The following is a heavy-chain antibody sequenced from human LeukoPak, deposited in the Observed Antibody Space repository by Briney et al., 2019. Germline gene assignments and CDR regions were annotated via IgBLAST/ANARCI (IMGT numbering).Heavy chain of an antibody. CDR3: ARDSHRQDSSGYYWFDY. J-gene: IGHJ4*02. D-gene: IGHD3-22*01. CDR2: SYYSGST. Sequence: PSQTLSLACTVSGGSISSGDYYWSWIRQPPGKGLEWIEYSYYSGSTYYNPSLKSRVTISVDTSKNQFSLKLSSVTAADTAVYYCARDSHRQDSSGYYWFDYWGQGTLVTVSS. V-gene: IGHV4-30-4*08. CDR1: GGSISSGDYY.